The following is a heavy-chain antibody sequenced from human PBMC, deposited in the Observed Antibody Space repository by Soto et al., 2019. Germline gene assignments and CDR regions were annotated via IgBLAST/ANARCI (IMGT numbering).Heavy chain of an antibody. V-gene: IGHV3-33*01. CDR1: GFTFNTYG. CDR3: ARQGIRGTISYNWFDP. J-gene: IGHJ5*02. CDR2: IWNDGSNK. Sequence: PGGSLRLSCAASGFTFNTYGMHWVRQAPGKGLEWVAVIWNDGSNKFYGDSVKGRFTISRDNSKNMLYLQMNSLRAEDTAVYYCARQGIRGTISYNWFDPWGQGTPVTSPQ. D-gene: IGHD3-10*01.